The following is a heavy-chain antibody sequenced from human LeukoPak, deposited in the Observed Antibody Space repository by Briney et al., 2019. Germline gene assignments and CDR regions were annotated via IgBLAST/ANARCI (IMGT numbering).Heavy chain of an antibody. J-gene: IGHJ4*02. CDR1: GGSISSSTYY. CDR3: ESIASGAEGGYFVQ. V-gene: IGHV4-39*01. D-gene: IGHD1-26*01. CDR2: IFYSGST. Sequence: SETLSLTCTVSGGSISSSTYYWGWIRQPPGKGLECIGSIFYSGSTYYNPSLKSRVTISVDTSKKQFSLKLSSVTAADTAMYYCESIASGAEGGYFVQWRQGAPVPVS.